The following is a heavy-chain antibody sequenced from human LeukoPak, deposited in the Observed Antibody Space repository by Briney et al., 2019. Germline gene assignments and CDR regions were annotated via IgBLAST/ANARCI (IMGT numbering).Heavy chain of an antibody. D-gene: IGHD2-21*02. Sequence: GGSLRLSCAASGFTFSSYGMHWVRQAPGKGLEWVAVISYDGSNKYYADSVKGRFTISRDNSKNTLYLQMNSLRAEDTAVYYCAKLTSEDAFDIWGQGTVVTVSS. J-gene: IGHJ3*02. V-gene: IGHV3-30*18. CDR1: GFTFSSYG. CDR2: ISYDGSNK. CDR3: AKLTSEDAFDI.